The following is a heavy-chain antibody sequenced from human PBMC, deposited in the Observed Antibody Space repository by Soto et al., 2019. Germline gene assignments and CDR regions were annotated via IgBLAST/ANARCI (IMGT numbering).Heavy chain of an antibody. D-gene: IGHD3-10*01. V-gene: IGHV3-33*01. Sequence: QVQLVESGGGVVQPGRSLRLSCAASGFTFSSNGMHWVRQAPGKGLEWVAFIWYDGINKYYADSVKGRFTISRDNSKNTLYLQMNSLRAEDTGVYYCARDTYYYGSGSYYFDYWGQGTLVTVSS. CDR1: GFTFSSNG. CDR3: ARDTYYYGSGSYYFDY. J-gene: IGHJ4*02. CDR2: IWYDGINK.